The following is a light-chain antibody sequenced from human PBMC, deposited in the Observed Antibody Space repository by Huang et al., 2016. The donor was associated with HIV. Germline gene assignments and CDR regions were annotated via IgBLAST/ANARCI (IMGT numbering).Light chain of an antibody. CDR1: RNLFYTPKNMNY. Sequence: VMIQSPASLAVSLGERATINCKSSRNLFYTPKNMNYLAWYQQKPGQPPKLLFYGAATRESGVPDRFSGGGSGTDFTLTIRSLQAEDVAVYYCQQYFTTPQTFGQGTRVEIK. CDR3: QQYFTTPQT. J-gene: IGKJ2*01. V-gene: IGKV4-1*01. CDR2: GAA.